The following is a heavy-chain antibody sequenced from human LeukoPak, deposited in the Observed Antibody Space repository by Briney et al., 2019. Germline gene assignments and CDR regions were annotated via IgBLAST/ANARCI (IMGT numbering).Heavy chain of an antibody. CDR3: ARDGDSSSWYADFDY. V-gene: IGHV3-48*03. CDR1: GFTFSNYD. J-gene: IGHJ4*02. D-gene: IGHD6-13*01. Sequence: GGSLRLSCAASGFTFSNYDMNWVRQAPGKGLEWVSYIRTSGTTIYCADSVRGRFTISRDNAKNSLYLQMNSLRVEDTAVYYCARDGDSSSWYADFDYWGRGTLVTVSS. CDR2: IRTSGTTI.